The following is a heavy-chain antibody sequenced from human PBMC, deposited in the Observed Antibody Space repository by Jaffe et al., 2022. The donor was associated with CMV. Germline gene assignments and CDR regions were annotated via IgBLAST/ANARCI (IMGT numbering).Heavy chain of an antibody. CDR3: ARVLLHCGGDCPLLDY. CDR1: GGAVSSESYY. CDR2: IYHSGST. D-gene: IGHD2-21*02. J-gene: IGHJ4*02. Sequence: QVQLQESGPGLVKPSETLSLTCTVSGGAVSSESYYWTWIRQPPGKGLEWIGEIYHSGSTNYNPSLKSRVSMSEDTSKNQFSLKLSSLTAADTAVYYCARVLLHCGGDCPLLDYWGQGTLVTVSP. V-gene: IGHV4-61*01.